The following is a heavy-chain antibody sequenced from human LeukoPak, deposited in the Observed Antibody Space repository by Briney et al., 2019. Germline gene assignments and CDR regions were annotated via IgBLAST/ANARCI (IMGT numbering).Heavy chain of an antibody. J-gene: IGHJ4*02. D-gene: IGHD1-26*01. CDR3: AREMMSGVGATD. CDR1: GGTFSSYA. CDR2: INPNSGGT. Sequence: ASVKVSCKASGGTFSSYAISWVRQAPGQGLEWMGWINPNSGGTNYAQKFQGRVTMTRDTSISTAYMELSSLRSEDTAVYYCAREMMSGVGATDWGQGTLVTVSS. V-gene: IGHV1-2*02.